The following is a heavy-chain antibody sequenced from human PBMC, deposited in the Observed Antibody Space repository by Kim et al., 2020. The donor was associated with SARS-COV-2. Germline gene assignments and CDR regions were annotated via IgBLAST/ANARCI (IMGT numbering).Heavy chain of an antibody. CDR3: ARDRAAPDAFDI. V-gene: IGHV3-33*01. Sequence: YYADSVKGRFTISRDNSKNTLYLQMNSLRAEDTAVYYCARDRAAPDAFDIWGQGTMVSVSS. J-gene: IGHJ3*02. D-gene: IGHD6-13*01.